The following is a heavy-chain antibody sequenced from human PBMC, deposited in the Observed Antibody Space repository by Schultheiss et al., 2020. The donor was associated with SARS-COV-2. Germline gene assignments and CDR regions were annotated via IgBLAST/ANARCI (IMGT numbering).Heavy chain of an antibody. Sequence: SETLSLTCTVSGGSVSSGSYYWSWIRQPPGKGLEWIGYIYYSGSTNYNPSLKSRVTISVDTSKNQFSLKLSSVTAADTAVYYCARKTHDYVWGRRPGAAFDIWGQGTMVTVSS. CDR1: GGSVSSGSYY. D-gene: IGHD3-16*01. V-gene: IGHV4-61*01. J-gene: IGHJ3*02. CDR2: IYYSGST. CDR3: ARKTHDYVWGRRPGAAFDI.